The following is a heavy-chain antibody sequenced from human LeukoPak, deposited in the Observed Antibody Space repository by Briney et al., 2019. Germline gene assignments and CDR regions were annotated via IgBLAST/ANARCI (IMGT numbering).Heavy chain of an antibody. D-gene: IGHD3-10*01. Sequence: SETLSLTCTVSGDSINSGSYYWSWIRQPAGKGLEWIGRISTSGSTNYNPSLKSRVTISVDTSKNQFSLKLSSVTAADTAVYYCARREGGSGRVYWGQGTLVTVSS. V-gene: IGHV4-61*02. CDR1: GDSINSGSYY. J-gene: IGHJ4*02. CDR3: ARREGGSGRVY. CDR2: ISTSGST.